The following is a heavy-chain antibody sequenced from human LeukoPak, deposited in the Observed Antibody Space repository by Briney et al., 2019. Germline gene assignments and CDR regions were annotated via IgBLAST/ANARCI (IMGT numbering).Heavy chain of an antibody. Sequence: GGSLRLSCAASGFTFSDYYMSWIRQAPGKGLGWIAYISSSGSSIQYAESVRGRFTISRDNAKTSLYLQMNSLRAEDTSVYYCARSPQWELPDYWGQGTLVTVSS. J-gene: IGHJ4*02. D-gene: IGHD1-26*01. V-gene: IGHV3-11*04. CDR2: ISSSGSSI. CDR3: ARSPQWELPDY. CDR1: GFTFSDYY.